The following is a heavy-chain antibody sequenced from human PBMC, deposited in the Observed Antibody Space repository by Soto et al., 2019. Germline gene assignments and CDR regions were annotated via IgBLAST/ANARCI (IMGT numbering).Heavy chain of an antibody. CDR2: IYYSGST. J-gene: IGHJ6*02. CDR1: GGSISSYY. Sequence: PSETLSLTCTVSGGSISSYYWSWIRQPPGKGLEWIGYIYYSGSTNYNPSLKSRVTISVDTSKNQFSLKLRSVTAADTAVYYCARRTWGMDVWGQGTTVTVSS. D-gene: IGHD2-8*01. CDR3: ARRTWGMDV. V-gene: IGHV4-59*12.